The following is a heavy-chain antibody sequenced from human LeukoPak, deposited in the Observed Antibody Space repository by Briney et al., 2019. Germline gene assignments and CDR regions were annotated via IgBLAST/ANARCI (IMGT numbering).Heavy chain of an antibody. CDR1: GGSFSGYY. D-gene: IGHD2-8*01. CDR2: IYYSGST. CDR3: ARCISDIYYYYYMDV. Sequence: SETLSLTCAVYGGSFSGYYWSWIRQPPGKGLEWIGSIYYSGSTYYNPSLKSRVTISVDTSKNQFSLKLSSVTAADTAVYYCARCISDIYYYYYMDVWGKGTTVTVSS. J-gene: IGHJ6*03. V-gene: IGHV4-34*01.